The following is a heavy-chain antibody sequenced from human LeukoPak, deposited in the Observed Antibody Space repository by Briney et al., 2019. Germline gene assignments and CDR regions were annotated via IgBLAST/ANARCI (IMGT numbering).Heavy chain of an antibody. D-gene: IGHD3-10*01. Sequence: GGSLRLSCAASGFTFSSYSMNWVRQAPGKGLEWVSSISSSSSYIYYADSVKGRFTISRDNAKNSLYLQMNSLRAEDTAVYYCARAEGIPMVRGVPFDIWGQGTMVTVSS. CDR2: ISSSSSYI. J-gene: IGHJ3*02. CDR3: ARAEGIPMVRGVPFDI. V-gene: IGHV3-21*01. CDR1: GFTFSSYS.